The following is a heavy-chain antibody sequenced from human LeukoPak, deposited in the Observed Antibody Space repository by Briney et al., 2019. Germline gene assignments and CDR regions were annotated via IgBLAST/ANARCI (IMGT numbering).Heavy chain of an antibody. Sequence: GGSLRLSCAASGFTFSSYGMHWVRQAPGKGLEWVAVIWYDGSNKYYADSVKGRFTISGDNSKNTLYLQMNSLRAEDTAVYYCARDGSYGDYVVGVNWFDPWGQGTLVTVSS. D-gene: IGHD4-17*01. V-gene: IGHV3-33*01. CDR1: GFTFSSYG. CDR2: IWYDGSNK. CDR3: ARDGSYGDYVVGVNWFDP. J-gene: IGHJ5*02.